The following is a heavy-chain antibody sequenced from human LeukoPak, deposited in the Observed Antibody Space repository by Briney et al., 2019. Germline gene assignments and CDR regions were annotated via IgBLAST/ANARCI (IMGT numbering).Heavy chain of an antibody. CDR2: IYYSGST. CDR3: ASVERYFDWLYGAFDI. J-gene: IGHJ3*02. Sequence: SETLSLTCTVSGGSISSGGYYWSWIRQHPGKGLEWIGYIYYSGSTYYNPSLKSRVTISVDTSKNQFSLKLSSVTAADTAVYYCASVERYFDWLYGAFDIWGQGTMVIVSS. CDR1: GGSISSGGYY. D-gene: IGHD3-9*01. V-gene: IGHV4-31*03.